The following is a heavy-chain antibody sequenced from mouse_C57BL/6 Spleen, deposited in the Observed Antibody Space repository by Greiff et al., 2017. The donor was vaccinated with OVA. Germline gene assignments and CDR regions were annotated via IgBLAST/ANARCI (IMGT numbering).Heavy chain of an antibody. V-gene: IGHV5-16*01. CDR1: GFTFSDYY. CDR3: ARGGYYGSSSPTAMDY. J-gene: IGHJ4*01. D-gene: IGHD1-1*01. CDR2: INYDGSST. Sequence: EVMLVESEGGLVQPGSSMKLSCTASGFTFSDYYMAWVRQVPEKGLEWVANINYDGSSTYYLDSLKSRFIISRDNAKNILYLQMSSLKSEDTATYYCARGGYYGSSSPTAMDYWGQGTSVTVSS.